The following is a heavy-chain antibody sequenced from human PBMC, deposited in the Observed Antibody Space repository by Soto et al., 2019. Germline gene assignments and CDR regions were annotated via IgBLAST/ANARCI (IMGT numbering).Heavy chain of an antibody. CDR2: INPSGGST. Sequence: QVQLVQSGAEVKKPGASVKVSCKASGYTFTSYYMHWVRQAPGQGLEWMGIINPSGGSTSYAQKFQGIVTMTRDTSTSTVYMELSSLRSEDTAVYYCARDRGVGSSSGYYYYGMDVWGQGTTVTVSS. CDR1: GYTFTSYY. V-gene: IGHV1-46*01. CDR3: ARDRGVGSSSGYYYYGMDV. J-gene: IGHJ6*02. D-gene: IGHD6-6*01.